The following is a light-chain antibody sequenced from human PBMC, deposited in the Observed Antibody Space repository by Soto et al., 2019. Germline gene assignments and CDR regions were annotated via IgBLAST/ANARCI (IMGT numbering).Light chain of an antibody. CDR2: DAS. CDR3: QQYDNLPLT. CDR1: ESISSY. J-gene: IGKJ4*01. V-gene: IGKV1-33*01. Sequence: DIQMTQSPSSLSASVGDRVTITFRASESISSYLNWYQQKPGKAPKLLIYDASNLETGVPSRFSGSGSGTDFTFTISSLQPEDIATYYCQQYDNLPLTFGGGTKVDI.